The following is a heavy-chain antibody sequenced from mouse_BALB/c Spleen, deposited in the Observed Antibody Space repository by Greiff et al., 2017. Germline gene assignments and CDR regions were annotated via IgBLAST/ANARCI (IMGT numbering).Heavy chain of an antibody. CDR1: GYTFTSYW. D-gene: IGHD3-1*01. CDR2: IYPGDGDT. V-gene: IGHV1-87*01. Sequence: QVQLQQSGAELARPGASVKLSCKASGYTFTSYWMQWVKQRPGQGLEWIGAIYPGDGDTRYTQKFKGKATLTADKSSSTAYMQLSSLASEDSAVYYCAREGYMGYWGQGTTLTVSS. CDR3: AREGYMGY. J-gene: IGHJ2*01.